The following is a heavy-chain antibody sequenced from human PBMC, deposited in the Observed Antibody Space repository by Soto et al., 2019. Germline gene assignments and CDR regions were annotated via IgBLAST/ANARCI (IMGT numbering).Heavy chain of an antibody. J-gene: IGHJ4*02. CDR1: GFSFSTHA. V-gene: IGHV3-30*03. CDR3: VTDHGWATGPGTGYGAY. D-gene: IGHD4-17*01. CDR2: ISFDGGIK. Sequence: QVQLVESGRGVVQPGRSLRLSCAATGFSFSTHAMYWVRQAPGKGLEWVAVISFDGGIKYYADAVKGRFTITRDNSKNAVVLQTNSLRPEDTAVYFFVTDHGWATGPGTGYGAYWGQGALVTVSS.